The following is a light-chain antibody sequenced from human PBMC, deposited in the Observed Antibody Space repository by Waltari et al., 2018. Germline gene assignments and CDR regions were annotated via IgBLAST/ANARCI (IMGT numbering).Light chain of an antibody. CDR2: KSS. J-gene: IGKJ4*01. CDR3: QQYNISPLT. Sequence: DIQMTQSPSTLSASVGASVTITGRASQSISSWLAWYQQKPGKATKLLNYKSSSLESGVPSRCGGSGAGTEVTLTISSLQPDDFATYYCQQYNISPLTFGRGTEVEIK. CDR1: QSISSW. V-gene: IGKV1-5*03.